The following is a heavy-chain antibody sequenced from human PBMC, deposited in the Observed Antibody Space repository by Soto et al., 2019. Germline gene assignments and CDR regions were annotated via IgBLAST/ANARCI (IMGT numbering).Heavy chain of an antibody. CDR1: GFIFNSYG. J-gene: IGHJ5*02. Sequence: PVGSLRLSCAASGFIFNSYGMHWVRQAQGKGLEWVAVISYDGSNKYYADSVKGRFNISRDNSKNTLYLQMTSLRAGDTAVYYCLRMASSGSLNWFDPWGQGTLVTVSS. V-gene: IGHV3-30*03. CDR2: ISYDGSNK. CDR3: LRMASSGSLNWFDP. D-gene: IGHD3-16*02.